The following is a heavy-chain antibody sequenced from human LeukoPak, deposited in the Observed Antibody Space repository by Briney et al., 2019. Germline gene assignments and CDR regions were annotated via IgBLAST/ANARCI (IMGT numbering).Heavy chain of an antibody. D-gene: IGHD2-2*01. CDR3: ARSVGYCSSTSCDPAIDY. CDR1: GGSISSYY. Sequence: SETLSLTCTVSGGSISSYYWSWIRQPPGKGLEWVGYIYYSGSTNYNPSLKSRVTISVDTSKNQFSLKLSSVTAADTAVYYCARSVGYCSSTSCDPAIDYWGQGTLVTVSS. J-gene: IGHJ4*02. V-gene: IGHV4-59*01. CDR2: IYYSGST.